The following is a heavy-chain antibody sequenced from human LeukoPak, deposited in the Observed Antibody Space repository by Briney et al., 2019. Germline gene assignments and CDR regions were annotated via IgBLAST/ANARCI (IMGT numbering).Heavy chain of an antibody. CDR3: ARDDRGYCSDGTCYSLWDH. CDR1: GFTPSKYG. Sequence: GGSLRLSCAASGFTPSKYGMHWGRQAPGKGLEWVAFIRHDGGKTNYADSVKGRFTISRDNSKNTLYLQMSSLRVEDTAVHYCARDDRGYCSDGTCYSLWDHWGQGTLVTVSS. CDR2: IRHDGGKT. D-gene: IGHD2-15*01. V-gene: IGHV3-30*02. J-gene: IGHJ4*02.